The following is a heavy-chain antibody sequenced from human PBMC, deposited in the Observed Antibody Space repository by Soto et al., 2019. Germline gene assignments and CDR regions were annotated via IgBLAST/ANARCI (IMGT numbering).Heavy chain of an antibody. CDR3: GRGPSHGAFDV. CDR1: GSTFSIHY. CDR2: IVPDGSRG. V-gene: IGHV3-30-3*01. J-gene: IGHJ3*01. Sequence: PGGSLRLSCAASGSTFSIHYIHWVRQAPGKGLEWVEHIVPDGSRGYYADSVKGRFTISRDNARNTVYLQVNSLRPEETAVYHCGRGPSHGAFDVWGQGTMVTVSS. D-gene: IGHD2-2*01.